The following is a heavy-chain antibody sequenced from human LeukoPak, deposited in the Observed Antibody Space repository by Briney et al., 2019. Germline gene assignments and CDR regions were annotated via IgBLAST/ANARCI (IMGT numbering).Heavy chain of an antibody. CDR3: AELGITMIGGV. V-gene: IGHV3-20*04. CDR2: VIWNGGTT. D-gene: IGHD3-10*02. CDR1: GFTIDHYG. Sequence: GGSLRLSCSASGFTIDHYGMTWVRQSPGKGLEWVASVIWNGGTTNYAESVKGRFTISRDNAKNSLYLQMNSLRAEDTAVYYCAELGITMIGGVWGKGTTVTISS. J-gene: IGHJ6*04.